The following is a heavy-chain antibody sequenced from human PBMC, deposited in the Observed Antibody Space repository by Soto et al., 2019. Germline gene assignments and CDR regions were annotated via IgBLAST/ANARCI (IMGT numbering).Heavy chain of an antibody. J-gene: IGHJ4*02. CDR3: MRGGWGDSPIDY. D-gene: IGHD1-26*01. V-gene: IGHV1-2*02. Sequence: VASVKVSCKTSGYTFSAYYVHWARLTPGRGFQWLGWINPSNEITTFSQFFQGRVTMTRDTSTNTVHMGLNRLTSDDTAVYYCMRGGWGDSPIDYWGQGTQVTVSS. CDR1: GYTFSAYY. CDR2: INPSNEIT.